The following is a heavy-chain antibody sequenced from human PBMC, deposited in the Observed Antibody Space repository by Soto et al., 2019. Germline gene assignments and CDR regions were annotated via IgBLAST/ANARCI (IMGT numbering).Heavy chain of an antibody. V-gene: IGHV3-30-3*01. CDR1: GFTFSSFA. J-gene: IGHJ4*02. CDR2: ISYDGSNK. Sequence: QVQLVESGGGVVQPGRSLRLSCAASGFTFSSFAMHWVRQAPGKGLEWVAVISYDGSNKDYADSVKGRFTISRDNSKNTLYLQMNSLRTDDTAVYYCASTLVPSSPRPYWGQGTLVTVSS. CDR3: ASTLVPSSPRPY. D-gene: IGHD2-2*01.